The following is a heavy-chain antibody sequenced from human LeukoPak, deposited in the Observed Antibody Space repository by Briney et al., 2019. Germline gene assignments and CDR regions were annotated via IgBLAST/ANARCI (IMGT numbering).Heavy chain of an antibody. CDR3: ATPWAYESGYYYPGGY. D-gene: IGHD3-22*01. CDR1: GYTLTELS. CDR2: FDPEDGET. J-gene: IGHJ4*02. Sequence: ASVKVSCKVSGYTLTELSMHWVRQAPGKGLEWMGGFDPEDGETIYAQKFQGRVTMTEDTSTDTAYMELSSLRSEDTAVYYCATPWAYESGYYYPGGYWGQGTLVTVSS. V-gene: IGHV1-24*01.